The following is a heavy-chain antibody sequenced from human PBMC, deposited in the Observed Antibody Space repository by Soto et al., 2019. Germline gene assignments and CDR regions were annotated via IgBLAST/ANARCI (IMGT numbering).Heavy chain of an antibody. CDR3: ARDGDGLVQSPTAIVFGY. Sequence: QVQLVQSGAEVKKPGSSVKVSCKASGGTFSSYTISWVRQAPGQGLEWMGRIIPILGIANYAQKFQGRVTITADKSTSTAYRELSSLRSEDTAVYYCARDGDGLVQSPTAIVFGYWGQGTLVTVSS. CDR2: IIPILGIA. V-gene: IGHV1-69*08. J-gene: IGHJ4*02. D-gene: IGHD5-18*01. CDR1: GGTFSSYT.